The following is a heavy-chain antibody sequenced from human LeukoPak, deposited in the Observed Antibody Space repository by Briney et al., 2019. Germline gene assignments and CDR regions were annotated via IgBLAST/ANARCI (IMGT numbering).Heavy chain of an antibody. V-gene: IGHV4-59*01. J-gene: IGHJ6*02. CDR1: GGSISSYY. CDR3: ARGPGYGDYYYGMDV. D-gene: IGHD4-17*01. Sequence: KPSETLSLTCTVSGGSISSYYGSWIRQPPGKGLEGIGYIYYSGSTNYNPSLKSRVTISVDTSKNQFSPKLSSVTAADTAVYYCARGPGYGDYYYGMDVWGQGTTVTVSS. CDR2: IYYSGST.